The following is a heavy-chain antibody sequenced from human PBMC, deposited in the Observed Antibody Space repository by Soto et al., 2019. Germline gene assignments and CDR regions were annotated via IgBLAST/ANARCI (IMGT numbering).Heavy chain of an antibody. CDR1: GGSISSGGYY. CDR3: ARGWAMSTVTTADLDY. Sequence: SETLSLTCTVSGGSISSGGYYWSWIRQHPGKGLEWIGYIYYSGSTYYNPSLKSRVTISVDTSKNQFSLKLSSVTAADTAVYYCARGWAMSTVTTADLDYWRRGTLFAVSS. D-gene: IGHD4-4*01. CDR2: IYYSGST. J-gene: IGHJ4*02. V-gene: IGHV4-31*03.